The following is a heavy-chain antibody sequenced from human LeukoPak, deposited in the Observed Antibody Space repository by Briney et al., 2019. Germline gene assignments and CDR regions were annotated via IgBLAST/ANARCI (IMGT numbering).Heavy chain of an antibody. CDR2: ISYDGSNK. V-gene: IGHV3-30*18. CDR3: AKDYLGAFDI. J-gene: IGHJ3*02. CDR1: GFTFSSYG. Sequence: GGSLRLSYAVSGFTFSSYGMHWVRQAPGKGLEWVAVISYDGSNKYYADSVKGRFTISRDNSKNTLYLQMNSLRAEDTAVYYSAKDYLGAFDIWGQGTMVTVSS. D-gene: IGHD7-27*01.